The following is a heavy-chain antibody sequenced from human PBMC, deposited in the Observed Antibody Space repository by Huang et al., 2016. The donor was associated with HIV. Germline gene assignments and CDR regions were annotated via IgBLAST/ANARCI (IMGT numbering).Heavy chain of an antibody. Sequence: QLHLQESGSGLVKPSQTLSLTCAVSGGSISSGAYSWSWIRQPPGKGLAWIGCVVRSGSTYYNPSRKSRVTISVDRSKNNFPLKLNSVAAADTAVYYCASQAVDYDYVWGSYRDYWGQGTLVTVSS. J-gene: IGHJ4*02. D-gene: IGHD3-16*02. CDR2: VVRSGST. V-gene: IGHV4-30-2*01. CDR3: ASQAVDYDYVWGSYRDY. CDR1: GGSISSGAYS.